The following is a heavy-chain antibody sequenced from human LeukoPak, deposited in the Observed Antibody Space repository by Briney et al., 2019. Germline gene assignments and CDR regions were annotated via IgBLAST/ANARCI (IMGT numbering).Heavy chain of an antibody. CDR2: IYPGDTDT. D-gene: IGHD3-10*01. J-gene: IGHJ4*02. Sequence: GDSLKISGKGSGYSFTSNLFGGAGQLRGKGLEWLEIIYPGDTDTRYSPSFHGQVTISADKSISTAYLQWSSLKASDTAMYYCARHTDYYGSGSPIDYWGQGTLVTVSS. CDR1: GYSFTSNL. CDR3: ARHTDYYGSGSPIDY. V-gene: IGHV5-51*01.